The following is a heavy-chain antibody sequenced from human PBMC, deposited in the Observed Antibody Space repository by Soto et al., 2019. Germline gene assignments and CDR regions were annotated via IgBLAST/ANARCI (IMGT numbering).Heavy chain of an antibody. CDR1: GFTFTSSA. CDR2: IVVGSGNT. D-gene: IGHD1-1*01. CDR3: AARIGSSGYTLDY. V-gene: IGHV1-58*01. J-gene: IGHJ4*02. Sequence: SVKVSCKASGFTFTSSAVQWVRQARGQRLEWIGWIVVGSGNTNYAQKFQERVTITRDMSTSTAYMELSSLRSEDTAVYYCAARIGSSGYTLDYWGQGTLVTVSS.